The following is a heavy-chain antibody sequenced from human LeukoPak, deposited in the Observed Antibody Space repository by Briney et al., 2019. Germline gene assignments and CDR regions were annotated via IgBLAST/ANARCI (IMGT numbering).Heavy chain of an antibody. CDR3: TTIAAAGTDY. CDR1: GFTVSGSA. CDR2: IRSKANSYAT. J-gene: IGHJ4*02. Sequence: GGSLRLSCAASGFTVSGSAMHWVRQASGKGLEWVGRIRSKANSYATAYAASVKGRFTISRDDSKNTAYLQMNSLKTEDTAVYYCTTIAAAGTDYWGQGTLVTVSS. V-gene: IGHV3-73*01. D-gene: IGHD6-13*01.